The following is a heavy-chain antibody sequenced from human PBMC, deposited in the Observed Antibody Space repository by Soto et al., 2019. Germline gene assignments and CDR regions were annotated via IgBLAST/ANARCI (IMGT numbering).Heavy chain of an antibody. Sequence: GESLTISCKGSGYSLSSYWISCVRQMAGKGLEWMGTIDPTESCTKYSPSFQGHVTISADRSISTAYLQWSSLKASDTAMYYCSRGALICSCFYYYHYSLDVWGEGTLATVSS. CDR3: SRGALICSCFYYYHYSLDV. CDR2: IDPTESCT. V-gene: IGHV5-10-1*01. CDR1: GYSLSSYW. J-gene: IGHJ6*04. D-gene: IGHD2-2*01.